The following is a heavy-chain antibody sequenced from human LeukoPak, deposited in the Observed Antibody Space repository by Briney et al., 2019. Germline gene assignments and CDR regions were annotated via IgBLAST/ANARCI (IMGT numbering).Heavy chain of an antibody. CDR1: GYTFTSYD. CDR3: ARGRKAMATFDY. Sequence: ASVKVSCKASGYTFTSYDINWVRQATGQGLEWMGWMSPNSGNTGYAQKFQGRVTITRNTSISTAYMELSSLRSEDTAVYYCARGRKAMATFDYWGQGTLVTVSS. V-gene: IGHV1-8*03. J-gene: IGHJ4*02. D-gene: IGHD5-18*01. CDR2: MSPNSGNT.